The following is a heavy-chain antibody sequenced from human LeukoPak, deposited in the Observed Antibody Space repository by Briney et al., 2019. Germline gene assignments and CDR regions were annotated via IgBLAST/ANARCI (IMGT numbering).Heavy chain of an antibody. CDR1: GYTFTGYY. D-gene: IGHD2-15*01. J-gene: IGHJ3*02. V-gene: IGHV1-2*06. CDR2: INPNSGGT. Sequence: ASVKVSCKASGYTFTGYYIHWVRQAPGQGLEWMGRINPNSGGTNYARKFQGRVTMTRDTSINTAYMELSRLRSDDTAVYYCAIAGGGSDAFDIWGQGTMVTVSS. CDR3: AIAGGGSDAFDI.